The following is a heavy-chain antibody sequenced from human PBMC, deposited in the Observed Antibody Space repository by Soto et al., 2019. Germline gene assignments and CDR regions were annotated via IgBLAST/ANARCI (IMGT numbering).Heavy chain of an antibody. CDR3: AKEVVTVNYYYYGMDV. Sequence: GGSLRLSCAASGFTFSIYSMNWVRQAPGKGLEWVSYIMPGSSHIFYADSVKGRFTISRDNSKNTLYLQMNSLRPEDTAVYYCAKEVVTVNYYYYGMDVWGQGTTVTVSS. J-gene: IGHJ6*02. D-gene: IGHD2-2*01. CDR1: GFTFSIYS. CDR2: IMPGSSHI. V-gene: IGHV3-21*05.